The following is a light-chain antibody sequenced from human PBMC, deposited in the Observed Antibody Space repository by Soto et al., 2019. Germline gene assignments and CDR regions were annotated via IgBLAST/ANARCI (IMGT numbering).Light chain of an antibody. V-gene: IGLV2-14*03. J-gene: IGLJ2*01. CDR3: TSWPTSTTMT. CDR2: DVN. CDR1: RSDIGAYNF. Sequence: QSVLTQPASVSGSPGQSITISCTGTRSDIGAYNFVSWYQQHPGEVPELILYDVNVRPSGVSNRFSGSKSGNTASLTISGLQAEDEADYYCTSWPTSTTMTFGGGTKLTVL.